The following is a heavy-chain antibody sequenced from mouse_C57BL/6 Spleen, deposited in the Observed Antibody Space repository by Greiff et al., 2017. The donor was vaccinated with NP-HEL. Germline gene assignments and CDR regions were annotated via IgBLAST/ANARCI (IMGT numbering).Heavy chain of an antibody. J-gene: IGHJ2*01. CDR1: GYTFTDYY. V-gene: IGHV1-19*01. D-gene: IGHD1-2*01. CDR2: INPYNGGT. CDR3: ARSDAAFDY. Sequence: VQLQQSGPVLVKPGASVKMSCKASGYTFTDYYMNWVKQSHGKSLEWIGVINPYNGGTSYNQKFKGKATLTVDKSSSTAYMELNSLTSEDSAVYYCARSDAAFDYWGQGTTLTVSS.